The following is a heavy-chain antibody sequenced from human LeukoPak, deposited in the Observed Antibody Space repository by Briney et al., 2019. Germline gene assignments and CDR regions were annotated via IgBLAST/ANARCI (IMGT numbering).Heavy chain of an antibody. V-gene: IGHV1-2*06. CDR2: INPNSGGT. CDR1: GYTFTGYY. J-gene: IGHJ5*02. CDR3: ARGYCSGGSCYSVENWFDP. Sequence: SSVKVSCKAAGYTFTGYYMFWVRQAPGQGLEWMGRINPNSGGTNYAQKFQGRVTMTRDTSISTAYMELSRLRSDDTAVYYCARGYCSGGSCYSVENWFDPWGQGTLVTVSS. D-gene: IGHD2-15*01.